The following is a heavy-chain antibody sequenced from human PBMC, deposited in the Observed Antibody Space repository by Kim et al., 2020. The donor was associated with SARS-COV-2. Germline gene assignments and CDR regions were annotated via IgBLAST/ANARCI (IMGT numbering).Heavy chain of an antibody. D-gene: IGHD2-15*01. V-gene: IGHV4-59*02. CDR1: GDSVSSYF. CDR2: IYYTGST. Sequence: SETLSLTCTVSGDSVSSYFWNWIRQPPGKGLEWIGHIYYTGSTNYNPSLKSRVTMSLDTSKNQFSLRLTSVTAADTAVYYCARDQDINPRASVYWGQGTHVTVSS. J-gene: IGHJ4*02. CDR3: ARDQDINPRASVY.